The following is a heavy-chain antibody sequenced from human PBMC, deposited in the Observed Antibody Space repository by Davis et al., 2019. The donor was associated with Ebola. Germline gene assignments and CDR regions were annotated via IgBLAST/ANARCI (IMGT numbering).Heavy chain of an antibody. CDR1: GFTFSSYW. Sequence: LSLTCAASGFTFSSYWMSWVRQAPGKGLEWVANIKQDGSEKYYVDSVKGRFTISRDNAKNSLYLQMNSLRAEDTAVYYCARDRAIRYCSGGSCYSDYWGQGTLVTVSS. CDR2: IKQDGSEK. V-gene: IGHV3-7*01. D-gene: IGHD2-15*01. CDR3: ARDRAIRYCSGGSCYSDY. J-gene: IGHJ4*02.